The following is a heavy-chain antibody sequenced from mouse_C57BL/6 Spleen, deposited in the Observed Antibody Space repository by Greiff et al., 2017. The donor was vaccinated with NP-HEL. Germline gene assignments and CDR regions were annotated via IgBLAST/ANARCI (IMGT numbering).Heavy chain of an antibody. V-gene: IGHV1-15*01. CDR3: TRGGDYGWFAY. J-gene: IGHJ3*01. CDR2: IDPETGGT. Sequence: VKLMESGAELVRPGASVTLSCKASGYTFTDYEMHWVKQTPVHGLEWIGAIDPETGGTAYNQKFKGKAILTADKSSSTAYMELRSLTSEDSAVYYCTRGGDYGWFAYWGQGTLVTVSA. CDR1: GYTFTDYE. D-gene: IGHD2-4*01.